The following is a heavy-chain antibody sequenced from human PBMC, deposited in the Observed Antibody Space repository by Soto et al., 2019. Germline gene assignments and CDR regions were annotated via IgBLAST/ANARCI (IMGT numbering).Heavy chain of an antibody. CDR3: ARIMDSSSWNYGMDV. Sequence: SETLSLTCAVYGGSFSGYYWSWIRQPPGKGLEWIGEINHSGSTNYNPSLKSRVTISVETSKNQFSLKLSSVTAADTAVYYCARIMDSSSWNYGMDVWGQGTTVTVSS. CDR2: INHSGST. D-gene: IGHD6-13*01. V-gene: IGHV4-34*01. J-gene: IGHJ6*02. CDR1: GGSFSGYY.